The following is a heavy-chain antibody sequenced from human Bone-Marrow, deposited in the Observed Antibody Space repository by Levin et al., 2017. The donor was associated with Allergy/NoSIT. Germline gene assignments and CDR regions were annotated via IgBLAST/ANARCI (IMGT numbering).Heavy chain of an antibody. D-gene: IGHD4-17*01. CDR1: GGSVSSGSYY. CDR3: ARTRYGDYVEAYYYYMDV. Sequence: SQTLSLTCTVSGGSVSSGSYYWSWIRQPPGKGLEWIGYIYYSGSTNYNPSLKSRVTISVDTSKNQFSLKLSSVTAADTAVYYCARTRYGDYVEAYYYYMDVWGKGTTVTVSS. CDR2: IYYSGST. J-gene: IGHJ6*03. V-gene: IGHV4-61*01.